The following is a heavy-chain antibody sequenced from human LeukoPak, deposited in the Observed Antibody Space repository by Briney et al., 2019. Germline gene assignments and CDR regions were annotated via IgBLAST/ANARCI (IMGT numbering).Heavy chain of an antibody. V-gene: IGHV3-21*01. D-gene: IGHD3-22*01. CDR2: ISRTSTYI. J-gene: IGHJ4*02. CDR3: ARDSRKAGYYSEF. CDR1: GFRFDTHD. Sequence: PGGSLRPSCAASGFRFDTHDLIWVRQAPGKGLECVAYISRTSTYIYYEDSVKGRFTISRDSAKNLVHLQMNSLRAEDTAVYFCARDSRKAGYYSEFWGQGTVVTVSS.